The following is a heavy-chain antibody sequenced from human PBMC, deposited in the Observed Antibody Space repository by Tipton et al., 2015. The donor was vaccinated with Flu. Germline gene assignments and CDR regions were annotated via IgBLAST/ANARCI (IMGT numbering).Heavy chain of an antibody. V-gene: IGHV4-4*02. CDR3: AGSGDTTGTRAVDY. D-gene: IGHD1-1*01. CDR2: IYHSGST. CDR1: GGSISSSNW. Sequence: TLSLTCAVSGGSISSSNWWSWVRQPPGKGLEWIGEIYHSGSTNYNPSLKSRDTISVDKSKNQFSLKLSSVTAADTAVYYCAGSGDTTGTRAVDYWGQGTLVTVSS. J-gene: IGHJ4*02.